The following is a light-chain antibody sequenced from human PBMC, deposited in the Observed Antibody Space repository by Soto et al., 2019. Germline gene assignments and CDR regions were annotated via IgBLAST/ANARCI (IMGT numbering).Light chain of an antibody. CDR3: QQYGNSAFT. Sequence: EIVVTQSPGSLSLSPGERATLSCRASQSITSRYLASYQQKPGQAPRLLVYGASTRATGIPDRFSGSGSGTDFTLTISRLEPEDVAVYYCQQYGNSAFTFGQGTKLHIK. J-gene: IGKJ2*01. V-gene: IGKV3-20*01. CDR2: GAS. CDR1: QSITSRY.